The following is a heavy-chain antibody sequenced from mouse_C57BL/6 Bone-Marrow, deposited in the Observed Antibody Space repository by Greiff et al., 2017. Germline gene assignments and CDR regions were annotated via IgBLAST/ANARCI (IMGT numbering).Heavy chain of an antibody. Sequence: VQLQQSGAELARPGASVKLSCKASGYTFTSYGISWVKQRTGQGLEWIGEIYPRSGNTYYNEKFKGKATLTADKSSSTAYMELRSLTSEDSAVYFCAREKAAGRTNWYFRVWGTGTTVTVSA. D-gene: IGHD1-1*01. J-gene: IGHJ1*03. CDR1: GYTFTSYG. CDR3: AREKAAGRTNWYFRV. V-gene: IGHV1-81*01. CDR2: IYPRSGNT.